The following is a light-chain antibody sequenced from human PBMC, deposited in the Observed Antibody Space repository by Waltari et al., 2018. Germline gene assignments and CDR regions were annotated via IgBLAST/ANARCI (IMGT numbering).Light chain of an antibody. J-gene: IGLJ2*01. Sequence: QSVVTQPPSASGTPGQRVTISXXGXXXXXXXXXXXWYQQPPGATPKVLIFRNDGLPAGVPDRFSGSKSGTSASLDISGLRSEDEANYYCATWDGSLSAVVFGGGTKLTVL. V-gene: IGLV1-47*01. CDR3: ATWDGSLSAVV. CDR1: XXXXXXXX. CDR2: RND.